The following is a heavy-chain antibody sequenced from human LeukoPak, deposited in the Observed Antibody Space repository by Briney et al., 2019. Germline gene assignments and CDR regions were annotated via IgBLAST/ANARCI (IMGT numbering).Heavy chain of an antibody. Sequence: GGSLRLSCVVSELNVRNHWMSWVRQAPGKGLEWVSAISGSGGSTYYADSVKGRFTISRDNSKNTLYLQMNSLRAEDTAVYYCAKGSNFWSGYHYFDYWGQGTLVTVSS. D-gene: IGHD3-3*01. J-gene: IGHJ4*02. CDR1: ELNVRNHW. CDR2: ISGSGGST. CDR3: AKGSNFWSGYHYFDY. V-gene: IGHV3-23*01.